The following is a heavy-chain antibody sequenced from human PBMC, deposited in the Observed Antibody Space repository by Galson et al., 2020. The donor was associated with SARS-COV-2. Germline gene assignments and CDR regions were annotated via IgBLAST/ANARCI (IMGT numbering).Heavy chain of an antibody. CDR1: GFTFSSYA. Sequence: GGSLRLSCAASGFTFSSYAMSWVRQAPGKGLEWVSAISGSGGSTYYADSVKGRFTISRDNSKNTLYLQMNSLRAEDTAVYYCAKDQGRIRYDSGLYAFDIWGQGTMVTVSS. CDR2: ISGSGGST. D-gene: IGHD3-22*01. CDR3: AKDQGRIRYDSGLYAFDI. V-gene: IGHV3-23*01. J-gene: IGHJ3*02.